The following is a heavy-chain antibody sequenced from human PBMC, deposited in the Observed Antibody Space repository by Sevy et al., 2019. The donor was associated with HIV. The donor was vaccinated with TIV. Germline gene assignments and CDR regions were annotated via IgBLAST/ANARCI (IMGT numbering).Heavy chain of an antibody. V-gene: IGHV1-3*01. CDR3: ARGEVVGASGFHY. CDR2: INAGNGNT. CDR1: GYTFTSYA. J-gene: IGHJ4*02. D-gene: IGHD1-26*01. Sequence: ASVKVSCKASGYTFTSYAMHWVRQAPGQRLEWMGWINAGNGNTKYSQKFQGRVTITRDTSASTAYMELSSLRSEDTAVYYCARGEVVGASGFHYWGQGTLVTVSS.